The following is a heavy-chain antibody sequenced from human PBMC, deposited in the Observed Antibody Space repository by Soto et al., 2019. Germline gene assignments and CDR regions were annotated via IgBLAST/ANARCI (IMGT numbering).Heavy chain of an antibody. CDR3: VKGTSTQVYYYDGSGYYCDY. CDR1: GFTFSSYA. Sequence: PAGSMRLSCSVSGFTFSSYAMHWVRQAPGKGLEYVSAININGGSTYYADSVKGRFTISRDSSKNTLYLQMSSLRAEDTAVYYCVKGTSTQVYYYDGSGYYCDYWGQGTMGIVSA. J-gene: IGHJ4*02. V-gene: IGHV3-64D*06. D-gene: IGHD3-22*01. CDR2: ININGGST.